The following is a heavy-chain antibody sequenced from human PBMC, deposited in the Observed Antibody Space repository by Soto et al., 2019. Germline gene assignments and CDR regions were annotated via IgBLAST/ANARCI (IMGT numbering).Heavy chain of an antibody. CDR1: GYTFTSYA. Sequence: ASVNVSCKASGYTFTSYAMHWVRQAPGQRLEWMGWINAGNGNTKYSQKFQGRVTITRDTSASTAYMELSSLRSEDTAVYYCARTILLAQYCSGGSCYSNWFDPWGQGTLVTVSS. J-gene: IGHJ5*02. V-gene: IGHV1-3*01. CDR3: ARTILLAQYCSGGSCYSNWFDP. CDR2: INAGNGNT. D-gene: IGHD2-15*01.